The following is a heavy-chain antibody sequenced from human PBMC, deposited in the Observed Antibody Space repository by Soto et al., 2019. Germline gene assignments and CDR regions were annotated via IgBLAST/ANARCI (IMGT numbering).Heavy chain of an antibody. CDR2: IILPFGTP. CDR1: GGTFNNYA. Sequence: QVRLVQSGAEVKKPGSSVKVSCEASGGTFNNYAVGWVRQAPGLGLEWMGVIILPFGTPNYSQKFQGRVRIAADESMTTAYMELSGLRSEETAVYYCAIGPDYEGYFDYWRRGTLVTVSS. D-gene: IGHD3-22*01. V-gene: IGHV1-69*12. CDR3: AIGPDYEGYFDY. J-gene: IGHJ4*02.